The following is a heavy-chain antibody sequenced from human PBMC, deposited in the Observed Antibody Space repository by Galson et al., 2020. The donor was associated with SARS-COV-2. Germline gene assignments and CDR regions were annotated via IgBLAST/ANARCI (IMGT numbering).Heavy chain of an antibody. CDR2: SNPNRGGT. J-gene: IGHJ6*02. V-gene: IGHV1-2*02. CDR3: ARSCSSTTCFQTDGMDV. D-gene: IGHD2-2*01. Sequence: ASVKVSCKASGYTFTGYYLHWVRQAPGQGLEWMGWSNPNRGGTNYAQKFQGRVTMTGDTSISTAYMELSSLRSDDTAVYFCARSCSSTTCFQTDGMDVWGQGTTVTVSS. CDR1: GYTFTGYY.